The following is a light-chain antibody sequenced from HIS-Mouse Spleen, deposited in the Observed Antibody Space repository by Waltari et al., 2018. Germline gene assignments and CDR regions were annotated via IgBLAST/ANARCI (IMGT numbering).Light chain of an antibody. CDR2: EGI. Sequence: HSALTQPASVSGSPGTSTTISCTGTSSDVGSYNLVSWYQQHPGKAPKLMIYEGIKRPSGVSNRFSGSKSGNTASLTISGLQAEDEADYYCCSYAGSSTWVFGGGTKLTVL. CDR3: CSYAGSSTWV. CDR1: SSDVGSYNL. J-gene: IGLJ3*02. V-gene: IGLV2-23*01.